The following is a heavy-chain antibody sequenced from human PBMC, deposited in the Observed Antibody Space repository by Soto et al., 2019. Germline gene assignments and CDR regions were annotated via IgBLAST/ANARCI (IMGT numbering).Heavy chain of an antibody. CDR1: GGSMSSSNW. J-gene: IGHJ4*02. D-gene: IGHD4-17*01. CDR3: ARSEATVLDN. V-gene: IGHV4-4*02. CDR2: AHHSGRT. Sequence: QVQLQESGPGLVKPSGTLSLTCTVSGGSMSSSNWWNWVRQPPGKGLEWIGEAHHSGRTNYNPSLKSRVTISVDKSKNHLSLKLSSVTAADTAVYYCARSEATVLDNWGQGTLVTVSS.